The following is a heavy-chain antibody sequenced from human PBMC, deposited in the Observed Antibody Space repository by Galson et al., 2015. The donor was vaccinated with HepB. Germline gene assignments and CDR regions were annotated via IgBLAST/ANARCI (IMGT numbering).Heavy chain of an antibody. CDR3: ARERAAAEYYFDY. J-gene: IGHJ4*02. Sequence: SVKVSCKASGGTFSSYAISWVRQAPGQGLEWMGGIIPIFGIANYAQKFQGRVTITADKSTSTAYMELSSLRSEDTAVYYCARERAAAEYYFDYWGQGTLVTVSS. CDR1: GGTFSSYA. V-gene: IGHV1-69*10. CDR2: IIPIFGIA. D-gene: IGHD6-13*01.